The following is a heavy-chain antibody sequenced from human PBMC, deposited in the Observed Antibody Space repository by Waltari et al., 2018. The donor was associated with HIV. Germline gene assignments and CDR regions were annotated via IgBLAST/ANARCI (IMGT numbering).Heavy chain of an antibody. CDR2: IYYSGCT. D-gene: IGHD2-2*01. J-gene: IGHJ5*02. CDR3: ALIVVVPAAKLNWFDP. V-gene: IGHV4-39*01. CDR1: GGSISSSSYY. Sequence: QLQLQESGPGLVKPSETLSLTCTVSGGSISSSSYYWGWIRQPPGKGLEWIGSIYYSGCTYFNPSLRGRLTISVDTSKNQFSLKLSSVTAADTAVYYCALIVVVPAAKLNWFDPWGQGTLVTVSS.